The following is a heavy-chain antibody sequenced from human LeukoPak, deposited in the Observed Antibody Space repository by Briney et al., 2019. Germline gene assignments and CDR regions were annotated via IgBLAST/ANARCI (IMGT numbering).Heavy chain of an antibody. J-gene: IGHJ4*02. D-gene: IGHD5-24*01. CDR2: ISSSSSYI. CDR3: ARVKATTPFDY. V-gene: IGHV3-21*01. CDR1: GFTFSSYS. Sequence: GGSLRLSCAASGFTFSSYSMNWVRQAPGKGLEWVSPISSSSSYIYYADSVKGRFTISRDNAKNSLYLQMNSLRAEDTAVYYCARVKATTPFDYWGQGTLVTVSS.